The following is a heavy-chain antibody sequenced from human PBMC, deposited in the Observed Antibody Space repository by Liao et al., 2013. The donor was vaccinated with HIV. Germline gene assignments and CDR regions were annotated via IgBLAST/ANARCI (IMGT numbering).Heavy chain of an antibody. J-gene: IGHJ6*03. CDR3: ARDQGYYDRSGYYGKYYYYMDV. CDR1: GGSISSGSYY. CDR2: IYTSGST. Sequence: QVQLQESGPGLVKPSQTLSLTCTVSGGSISSGSYYWSWIRQPAGKGLEWIGRIYTSGSTNYNPSLKSRVTMSVDTSKNQFSLKLSSVTAADAAVYYCARDQGYYDRSGYYGKYYYYMDVWGKGTTVTVSS. D-gene: IGHD3-22*01. V-gene: IGHV4-61*02.